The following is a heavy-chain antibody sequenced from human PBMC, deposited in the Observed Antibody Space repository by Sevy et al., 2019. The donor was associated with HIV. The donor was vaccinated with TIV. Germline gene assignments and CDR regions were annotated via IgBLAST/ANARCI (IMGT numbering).Heavy chain of an antibody. D-gene: IGHD3-22*01. CDR1: GFTFNTYN. J-gene: IGHJ5*02. Sequence: GGSLRLSCAVSGFTFNTYNMNWVRQAPGKGLEWVSYISYTSTTIYYADSVRGRFTISRDNAKNTLYLQMNSLRAEDTAVYYCARENTMIEEPGWFDPWGQGTLVTVSS. CDR3: ARENTMIEEPGWFDP. V-gene: IGHV3-48*01. CDR2: ISYTSTTI.